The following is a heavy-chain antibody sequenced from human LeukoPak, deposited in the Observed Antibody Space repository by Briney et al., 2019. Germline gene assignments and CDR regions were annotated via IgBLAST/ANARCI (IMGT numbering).Heavy chain of an antibody. J-gene: IGHJ4*02. D-gene: IGHD5-12*01. CDR1: GFTFSSYA. Sequence: PGGSLRLSCAASGFTFSSYAVSWVRQAPGKGLEWVSAISGSGGSTYYADSVKGRFTISRDNSKNTLYLQMNSLRAEDTAVYYCAKGGGYSGYEIFDYWGQGTLVTVSS. V-gene: IGHV3-23*01. CDR2: ISGSGGST. CDR3: AKGGGYSGYEIFDY.